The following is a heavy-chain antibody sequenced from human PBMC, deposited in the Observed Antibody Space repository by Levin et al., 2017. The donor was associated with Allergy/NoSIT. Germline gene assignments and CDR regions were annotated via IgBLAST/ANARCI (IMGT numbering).Heavy chain of an antibody. CDR1: GFTFSSYW. D-gene: IGHD6-13*01. Sequence: LSLTCAASGFTFSSYWMHWVRQAPGKGLVWVSRINSDGSSTSYADSVKGRFTISRDNAKNTLYLQMNSLRAEDTAVYYCARDRIAAAGRNWFDPWGQGTLVTVSS. CDR3: ARDRIAAAGRNWFDP. V-gene: IGHV3-74*01. CDR2: INSDGSST. J-gene: IGHJ5*02.